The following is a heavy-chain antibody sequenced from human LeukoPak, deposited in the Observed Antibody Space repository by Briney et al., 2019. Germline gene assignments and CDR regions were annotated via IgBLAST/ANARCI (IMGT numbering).Heavy chain of an antibody. CDR3: ARRSGGGGSHYFDY. Sequence: GGSLRLSCAASGFTFSSYGMSWVRQAPGKGLEWVSAISGSGGSTYYADSVKGRFTISRDNSKNTLYLQMNSLRAEDTAVYYCARRSGGGGSHYFDYWGQGTLVTVSS. CDR1: GFTFSSYG. D-gene: IGHD1-26*01. J-gene: IGHJ4*02. CDR2: ISGSGGST. V-gene: IGHV3-23*01.